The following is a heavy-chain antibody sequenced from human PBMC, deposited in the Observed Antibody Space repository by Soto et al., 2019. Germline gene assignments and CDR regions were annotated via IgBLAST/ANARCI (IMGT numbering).Heavy chain of an antibody. CDR1: GYTFASYA. J-gene: IGHJ4*02. CDR2: INAGNGNT. V-gene: IGHV1-3*05. CDR3: ARGDWWLFDY. Sequence: QVQLVQSGAEEKKPGASVKVSCKASGYTFASYAIHWVRQAPGQRLEWMGWINAGNGNTKYSQKFQGRVTITRDTSASTAYMELSSLKSEDTAVYYCARGDWWLFDYWGQGTLVTVSS. D-gene: IGHD2-8*02.